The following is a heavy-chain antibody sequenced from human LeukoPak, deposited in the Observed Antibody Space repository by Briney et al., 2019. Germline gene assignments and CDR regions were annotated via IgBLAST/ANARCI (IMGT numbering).Heavy chain of an antibody. V-gene: IGHV4-34*01. D-gene: IGHD4-17*01. CDR2: INHSGST. Sequence: PSETLSLTCAVSGGSFIGYYWSWIRQPPGKGLEWIGEINHSGSTNYNPSLKSRVTISVDKSENQFSLNLSSVTAADTAVYYCARVLQYGDYAKFDYWGQGTLVTVST. J-gene: IGHJ4*02. CDR1: GGSFIGYY. CDR3: ARVLQYGDYAKFDY.